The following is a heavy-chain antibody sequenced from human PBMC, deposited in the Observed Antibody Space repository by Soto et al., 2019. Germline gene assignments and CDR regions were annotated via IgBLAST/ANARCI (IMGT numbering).Heavy chain of an antibody. D-gene: IGHD3-10*01. CDR1: GGSISSYY. Sequence: QVQLQESGPGLVKPSETLSLSCTVSGGSISSYYWSWFRQSPGKRMEWIGYVHHSWGSSYNPSLRRXVXXSLDPSKRQFSLKVTSVTAPDTAVYYCARQGFGPLHGLVDVWGQGTTVTVSS. V-gene: IGHV4-59*08. CDR3: ARQGFGPLHGLVDV. J-gene: IGHJ6*02. CDR2: VHHSWGS.